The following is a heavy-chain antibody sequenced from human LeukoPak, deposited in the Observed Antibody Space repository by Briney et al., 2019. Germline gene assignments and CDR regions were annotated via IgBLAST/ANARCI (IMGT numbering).Heavy chain of an antibody. CDR2: IYYSGST. CDR3: ARVGYSSSWYLAG. V-gene: IGHV4-59*01. D-gene: IGHD6-13*01. Sequence: KTSETLSLTCTVSGGSISSYYWSWIRQPPGQGLQWIGYIYYSGSTNYNPSLKSRVTISVDTSKNQFSLKLSSVTAADTAVYYCARVGYSSSWYLAGWGQGTLVTVSS. J-gene: IGHJ4*02. CDR1: GGSISSYY.